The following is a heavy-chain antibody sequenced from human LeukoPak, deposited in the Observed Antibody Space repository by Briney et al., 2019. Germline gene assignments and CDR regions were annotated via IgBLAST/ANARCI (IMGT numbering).Heavy chain of an antibody. D-gene: IGHD2-15*01. CDR1: GFTFSSYG. CDR2: IWYDGSNK. J-gene: IGHJ4*02. CDR3: ARGQGSPSHFDY. V-gene: IGHV3-33*01. Sequence: GGSLRLSCAASGFTFSSYGMHWVRQAPGKGLEWVAVIWYDGSNKYYADSVKGRFTISRDNSKNTLYLQMNSLRAEDTAVYYCARGQGSPSHFDYWGQGTLVTVSS.